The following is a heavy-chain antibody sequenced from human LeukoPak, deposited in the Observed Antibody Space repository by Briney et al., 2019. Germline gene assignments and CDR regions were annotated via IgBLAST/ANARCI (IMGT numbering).Heavy chain of an antibody. Sequence: GGSLRLSCAASGFTFSSYSMNWVRQAPGKGLEWVSYISSSSSTIYYADSVKGRFTISRDNAKNSLYLQMNSLRAEDTAVYYCARDRVGGLRYFDWLLPDAFDIWGQGTMVTVSS. CDR2: ISSSSSTI. V-gene: IGHV3-48*01. CDR1: GFTFSSYS. D-gene: IGHD3-9*01. CDR3: ARDRVGGLRYFDWLLPDAFDI. J-gene: IGHJ3*02.